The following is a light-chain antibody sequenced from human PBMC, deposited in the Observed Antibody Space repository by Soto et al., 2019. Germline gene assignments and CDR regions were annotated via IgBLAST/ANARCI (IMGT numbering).Light chain of an antibody. Sequence: DVQMTQSPSTLSASVGDRVTITCRASHSISSYLTWYQQKPGKAPKLLIYKASNLESGVPSRFSGSGSGTEFTLTISSLQPDDFAAYYCQQYNSCPWTFGQGTKVEIK. CDR3: QQYNSCPWT. CDR1: HSISSY. J-gene: IGKJ1*01. V-gene: IGKV1-5*03. CDR2: KAS.